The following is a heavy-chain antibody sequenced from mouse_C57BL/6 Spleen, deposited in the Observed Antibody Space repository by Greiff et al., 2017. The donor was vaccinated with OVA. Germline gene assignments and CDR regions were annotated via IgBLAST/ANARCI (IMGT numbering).Heavy chain of an antibody. CDR1: GYSITSGYD. Sequence: EVKVVESGPGMVKPSQSLSLTCTVTGYSITSGYDWHWIRHFPGNKLEWMGYISYSGSTNYNPSLKSRISITHDTSKNHFFLKLNSVTTEDTATYYCARDSNWTYWYFDVWGTGTTVTVSS. CDR2: ISYSGST. V-gene: IGHV3-1*01. CDR3: ARDSNWTYWYFDV. J-gene: IGHJ1*03. D-gene: IGHD2-5*01.